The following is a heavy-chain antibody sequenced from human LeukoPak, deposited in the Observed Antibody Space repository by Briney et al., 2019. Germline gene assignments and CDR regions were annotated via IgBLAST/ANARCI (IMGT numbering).Heavy chain of an antibody. D-gene: IGHD2-21*01. CDR3: ARHIPFDC. J-gene: IGHJ4*02. V-gene: IGHV3-48*01. CDR1: GFTFSSSS. Sequence: HPGGSLRLSCAASGFTFSSSSMNWVRQAPEKGLEWVSYIGTSGGTIYYADSVKGRFTISRDNAKDSLYLQMDSLRAEDTAVYYCARHIPFDCWGQGTLVTVSS. CDR2: IGTSGGTI.